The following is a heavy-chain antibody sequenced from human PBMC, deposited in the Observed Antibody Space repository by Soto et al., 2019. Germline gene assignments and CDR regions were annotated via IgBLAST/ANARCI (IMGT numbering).Heavy chain of an antibody. J-gene: IGHJ3*02. CDR1: GYSFTNYW. Sequence: GESLKISCKGSGYSFTNYWIGWVRQIPGKGLEWMGIIYPGDSDTRYSPSFQGQVTISADKSISTAYLQWSSLKASDTAMYYCARPKGYYYDSSGYFDAFDIWGQGTMVTVSS. V-gene: IGHV5-51*01. CDR2: IYPGDSDT. D-gene: IGHD3-22*01. CDR3: ARPKGYYYDSSGYFDAFDI.